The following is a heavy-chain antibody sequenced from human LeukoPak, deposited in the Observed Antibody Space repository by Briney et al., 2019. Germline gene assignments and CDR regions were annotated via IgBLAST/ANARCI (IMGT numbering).Heavy chain of an antibody. CDR2: ISSSSSYI. J-gene: IGHJ4*02. V-gene: IGHV3-21*01. Sequence: GGSLRLSCAASGFTFSSYSMNWVRQAPGKGLEWVSSISSSSSYIYYADSVKGRFTISRDNSKNTLYLQMNSLRAEDTAVYYCASLIAAAALFDHWGQGTLVTVSS. D-gene: IGHD6-13*01. CDR1: GFTFSSYS. CDR3: ASLIAAAALFDH.